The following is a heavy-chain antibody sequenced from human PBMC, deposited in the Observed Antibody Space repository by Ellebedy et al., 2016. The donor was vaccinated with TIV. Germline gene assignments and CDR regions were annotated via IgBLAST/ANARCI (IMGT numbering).Heavy chain of an antibody. CDR1: GFIVSSNY. D-gene: IGHD4-23*01. J-gene: IGHJ3*02. CDR3: ARDRWGRAFDI. V-gene: IGHV3-53*01. Sequence: GESLKISXAASGFIVSSNYMSWVRQAPGKGLEWVSVIYSGGSTYYADSVKGRFTISRDNSKNTLYLQMNSLRAEDTAVYYCARDRWGRAFDIWGQGTMVTVSS. CDR2: IYSGGST.